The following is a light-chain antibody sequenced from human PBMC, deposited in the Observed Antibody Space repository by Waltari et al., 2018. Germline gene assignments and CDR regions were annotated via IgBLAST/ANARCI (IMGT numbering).Light chain of an antibody. CDR3: QQRSNLWT. CDR1: QSISSH. J-gene: IGKJ1*01. CDR2: DES. V-gene: IGKV3-11*01. Sequence: TQSPATLSLSPGERAPLSCRASQSISSHLAWYQQKPGQPPRLLIYDESKRATGIPARFSCSGSGTDFTLTISSLEPEDFAVYYCQQRSNLWTFGQGTKVEIK.